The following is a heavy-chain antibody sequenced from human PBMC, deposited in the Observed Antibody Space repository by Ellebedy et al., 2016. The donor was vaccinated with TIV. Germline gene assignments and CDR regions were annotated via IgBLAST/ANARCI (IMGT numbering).Heavy chain of an antibody. CDR2: INHSRST. D-gene: IGHD3-10*01. Sequence: SETLSLTXAVYGGSFSDYYWNWVRQPPGRGLEWIGEINHSRSTNYNPSLKSRVTTSVDTSKNQFSLRLSSVTAADTAVYYCARGRISLGFTSLPWEYFQHWGQGTLVTVSS. V-gene: IGHV4-34*01. CDR3: ARGRISLGFTSLPWEYFQH. CDR1: GGSFSDYY. J-gene: IGHJ1*01.